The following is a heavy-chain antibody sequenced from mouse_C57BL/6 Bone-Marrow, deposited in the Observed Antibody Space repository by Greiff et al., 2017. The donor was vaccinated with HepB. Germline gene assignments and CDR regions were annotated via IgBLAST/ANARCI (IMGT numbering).Heavy chain of an antibody. CDR3: ERIDY. V-gene: IGHV1-52*01. CDR2: IDPSDSDT. CDR1: GYTFTSYW. J-gene: IGHJ2*01. Sequence: QVQLQQPGAELVRPGSSVKLSCKASGYTFTSYWMHWVKQRPIQGLEWIGNIDPSDSDTHYNQKFKDKATLTVDKSSSTAYMQLSSLTSEDSAVYYCERIDYCGQGTTLTVSS.